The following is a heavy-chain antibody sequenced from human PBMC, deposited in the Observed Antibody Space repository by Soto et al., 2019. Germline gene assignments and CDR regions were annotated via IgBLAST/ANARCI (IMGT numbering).Heavy chain of an antibody. CDR2: IRSNSYGGTR. D-gene: IGHD6-19*01. Sequence: KGLEWVGLIRSNSYGGTREYAASVKGRFTISRDDTTKIAYLEMNSLKTEDTALYYCSRSYWYSSGWRFAYWGLGTLVTVSS. CDR3: SRSYWYSSGWRFAY. V-gene: IGHV3-49*02. J-gene: IGHJ4*02.